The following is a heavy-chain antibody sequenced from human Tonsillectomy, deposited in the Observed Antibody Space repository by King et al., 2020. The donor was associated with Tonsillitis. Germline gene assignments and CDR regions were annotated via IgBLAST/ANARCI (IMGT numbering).Heavy chain of an antibody. CDR3: AGHGGTSHWEY. CDR1: GYTFSTYW. D-gene: IGHD1-14*01. CDR2: IDPSDSYI. J-gene: IGHJ4*02. Sequence: VQLVQSGAEVKKPGESLRISCKGSGYTFSTYWISWVRQMPGKGLEWMGRIDPSDSYINYSPSFQGHVTISADKSISTAYLHWSSLKASDTALYFCAGHGGTSHWEYWGQGTLVTVSA. V-gene: IGHV5-10-1*03.